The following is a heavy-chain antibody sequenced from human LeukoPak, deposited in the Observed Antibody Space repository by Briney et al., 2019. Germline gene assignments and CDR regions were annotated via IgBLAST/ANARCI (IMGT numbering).Heavy chain of an antibody. V-gene: IGHV3-23*01. CDR3: AKEDSFFDY. Sequence: GGSLRLSCAASGFTFSRYAMSWVRQAPGKGLEWVSSISGSGVSTYYADSVKGRFTISRDNSKNTLYLQMKSLRVEDTALYYCAKEDSFFDYWGQGTLVTVSS. CDR2: ISGSGVST. D-gene: IGHD5-18*01. CDR1: GFTFSRYA. J-gene: IGHJ4*02.